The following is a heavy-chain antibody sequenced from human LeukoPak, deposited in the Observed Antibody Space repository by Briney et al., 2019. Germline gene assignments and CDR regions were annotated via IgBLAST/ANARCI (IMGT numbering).Heavy chain of an antibody. CDR2: IYYSGST. J-gene: IGHJ6*02. V-gene: IGHV4-39*01. CDR1: GGSISSSSYY. CDR3: ASLRYSGSYSGHYYYYGMDV. D-gene: IGHD1-26*01. Sequence: PSETLSLTCTVSGGSISSSSYYWGWIRQPLGKGLEWIGSIYYSGSTYYNPSLKSRVTISVDTSKNQFSLKLSSVTAADTAVYYCASLRYSGSYSGHYYYYGMDVWGQGTTVTVSS.